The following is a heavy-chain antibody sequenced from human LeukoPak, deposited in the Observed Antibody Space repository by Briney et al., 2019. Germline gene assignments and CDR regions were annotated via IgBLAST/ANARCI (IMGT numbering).Heavy chain of an antibody. V-gene: IGHV3-21*01. CDR3: ARNYGGNSF. J-gene: IGHJ4*02. D-gene: IGHD4-23*01. CDR1: GFTFSSYE. CDR2: ISSSSSYI. Sequence: PGGSLRLSCAASGFTFSSYEMNWVRQAPGKGLEWVSSISSSSSYIYYADSVKGRFTISRDNAKNSLYLQMNSLRAEDTAVYYCARNYGGNSFWGQGTLVTVSS.